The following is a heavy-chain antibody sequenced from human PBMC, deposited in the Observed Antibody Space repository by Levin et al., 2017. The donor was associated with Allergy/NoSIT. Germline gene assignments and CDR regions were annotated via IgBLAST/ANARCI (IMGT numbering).Heavy chain of an antibody. J-gene: IGHJ3*02. CDR3: ARNQYDFWSGYSVFLSAFDI. CDR2: IIPIFGTA. CDR1: GGTFSSYA. D-gene: IGHD3-3*01. V-gene: IGHV1-69*01. Sequence: KISCKASGGTFSSYAISWVRQAPGQGLEWMGGIIPIFGTANYAQKFQGRVTITADESTSTAYMELSSLRSEDTAVYYCARNQYDFWSGYSVFLSAFDIWGQGTMVTVSS.